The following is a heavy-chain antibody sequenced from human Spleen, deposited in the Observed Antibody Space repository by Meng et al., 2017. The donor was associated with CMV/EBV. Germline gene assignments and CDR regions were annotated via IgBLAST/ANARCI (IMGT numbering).Heavy chain of an antibody. J-gene: IGHJ5*02. Sequence: SETLSLTCTVSGGSISSYYWSWIRQPPGKGLEWIGSIYYSGSTYYNPSLKSRVTISVDTSKNQFSLKLSSVTAADTAVYYCARQRRYYNWFDPWGQGTLVTVSS. CDR3: ARQRRYYNWFDP. CDR1: GGSISSYY. V-gene: IGHV4-59*05. D-gene: IGHD2-15*01. CDR2: IYYSGST.